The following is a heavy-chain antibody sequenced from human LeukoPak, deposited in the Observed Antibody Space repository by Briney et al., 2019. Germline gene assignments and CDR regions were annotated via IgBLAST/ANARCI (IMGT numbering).Heavy chain of an antibody. CDR3: AKGYYDSSGNWFDP. D-gene: IGHD3-22*01. V-gene: IGHV3-9*01. J-gene: IGHJ5*02. Sequence: GRSLRLSCAASGFTFDDYAMHWVRQAPGKGLEWVSGISWNSGSIGYADSVKGRFTISRDNAKNSLYLQMNSLRAEDTALYYCAKGYYDSSGNWFDPWGQGTLVTVSS. CDR1: GFTFDDYA. CDR2: ISWNSGSI.